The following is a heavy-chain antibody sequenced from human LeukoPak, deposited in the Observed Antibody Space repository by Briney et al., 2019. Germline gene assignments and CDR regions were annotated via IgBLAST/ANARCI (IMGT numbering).Heavy chain of an antibody. CDR1: GFIFDDHG. CDR2: INWNGGST. Sequence: GSLRLSCAASGFIFDDHGMSWVRQAPGKGLEWVSGINWNGGSTGYADSVKGRFTISRDNAKNSLYLQMDSLRAEDTAVYYCARDSIQYGSGVDYWGQGTLVTVSS. CDR3: ARDSIQYGSGVDY. J-gene: IGHJ4*02. D-gene: IGHD3-10*01. V-gene: IGHV3-20*04.